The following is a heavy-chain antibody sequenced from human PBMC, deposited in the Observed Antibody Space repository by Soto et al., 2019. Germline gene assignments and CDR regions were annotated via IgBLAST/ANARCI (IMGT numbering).Heavy chain of an antibody. Sequence: ASVKVSCKASGYTFTSYGISWVRQAPGQGLEWMGWISAYNGNTNYAQKLQGRVTMTTDTSTSTAYMEPRSLRSDDTAVYYCARDGSSSGWHGGVGGDYWGQGTLVTVSS. CDR1: GYTFTSYG. V-gene: IGHV1-18*01. D-gene: IGHD6-19*01. CDR2: ISAYNGNT. J-gene: IGHJ4*02. CDR3: ARDGSSSGWHGGVGGDY.